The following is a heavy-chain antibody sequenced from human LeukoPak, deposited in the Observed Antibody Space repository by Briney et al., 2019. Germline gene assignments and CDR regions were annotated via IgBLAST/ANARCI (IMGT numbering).Heavy chain of an antibody. CDR1: NGSFSDYN. CDR3: ARCSSWPAFDY. J-gene: IGHJ4*02. CDR2: ISQSGGT. V-gene: IGHV4-34*01. Sequence: SETLSLTCAVYNGSFSDYNWNWIRQPPGKGLEWIGEISQSGGTNYNPSLKSRVTISADTSKNQFSLKLSSVTAADTAVYYCARCSSWPAFDYWGQGTLVTVSS. D-gene: IGHD6-13*01.